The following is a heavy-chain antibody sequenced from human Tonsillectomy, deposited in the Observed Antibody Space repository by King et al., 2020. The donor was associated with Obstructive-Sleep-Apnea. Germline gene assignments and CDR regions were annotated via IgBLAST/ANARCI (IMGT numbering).Heavy chain of an antibody. CDR1: GYSFTYYW. Sequence: VQLVESGAEVKKPGESLRISCTGSGYSFTYYWISWVRQMPGKGLEWMGRIDASDSYTNYSPSFQGHVTLSVDKSISTAFLQWSSLKASDTAMYYCARHRGSSSDTYYYYGMDVWGQGTTVTVSS. D-gene: IGHD6-6*01. V-gene: IGHV5-10-1*01. CDR2: IDASDSYT. J-gene: IGHJ6*02. CDR3: ARHRGSSSDTYYYYGMDV.